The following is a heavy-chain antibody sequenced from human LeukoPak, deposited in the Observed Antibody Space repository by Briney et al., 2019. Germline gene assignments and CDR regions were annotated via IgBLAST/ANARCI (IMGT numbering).Heavy chain of an antibody. CDR1: GGSISSSSYY. V-gene: IGHV4-61*05. D-gene: IGHD4/OR15-4a*01. J-gene: IGHJ6*04. CDR3: VRVSRIDYGANPEGDV. Sequence: SETLSLTCTVSGGSISSSSYYWGWIRQPPGKGLEWIGRKSVSGHTNYRSSLESRVTMSVNTSKNQFSLRLNSVTTADTAVYYCVRVSRIDYGANPEGDVWGKGIMVIVSS. CDR2: KSVSGHT.